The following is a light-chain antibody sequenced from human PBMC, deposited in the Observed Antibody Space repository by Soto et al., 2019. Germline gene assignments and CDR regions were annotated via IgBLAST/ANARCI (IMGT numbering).Light chain of an antibody. J-gene: IGLJ3*02. CDR3: ASWDDSLNALV. CDR1: TSNIENNP. CDR2: TND. V-gene: IGLV1-44*01. Sequence: QPVLTQPPSASGTPGQRVTISCSGSTSNIENNPVNWYQQLPGTAPKLLIFTNDQRPSGVPDRFSGSKSGTSASLAISGLQSEDEADFYCASWDDSLNALVFGGGTKLTVL.